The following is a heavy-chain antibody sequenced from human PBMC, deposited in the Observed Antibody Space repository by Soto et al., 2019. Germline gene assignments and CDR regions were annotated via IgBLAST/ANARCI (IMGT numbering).Heavy chain of an antibody. D-gene: IGHD3-3*01. Sequence: SETLSLTCTVSGGSISSSSYYWGWIRQPPGKGLEWIGSIYYSGSTYYNPSLKSRVTISVDTSKNQFSLKLSSVTAADTAVYYCASTYYDFWSGYHASNWFDPWGQGTLVTAPQ. CDR1: GGSISSSSYY. J-gene: IGHJ5*02. V-gene: IGHV4-39*01. CDR3: ASTYYDFWSGYHASNWFDP. CDR2: IYYSGST.